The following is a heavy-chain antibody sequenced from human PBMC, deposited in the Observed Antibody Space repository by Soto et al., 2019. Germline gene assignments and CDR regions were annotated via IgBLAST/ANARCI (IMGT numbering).Heavy chain of an antibody. Sequence: LSLTCTVSGGSISSSYYWGWIRQPPGKGLEWIGNIYYSGSTYYNPSLKSRVTISVDTSKNQFSLKLSSVTAADTAVYYCARLQVGAGDYWGQGTLVTVSS. J-gene: IGHJ4*02. D-gene: IGHD1-26*01. CDR1: GGSISSSYY. CDR2: IYYSGST. V-gene: IGHV4-39*01. CDR3: ARLQVGAGDY.